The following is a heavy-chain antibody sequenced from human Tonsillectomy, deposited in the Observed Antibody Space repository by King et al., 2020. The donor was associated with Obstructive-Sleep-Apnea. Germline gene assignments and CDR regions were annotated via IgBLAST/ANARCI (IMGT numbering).Heavy chain of an antibody. V-gene: IGHV1-46*01. CDR2: INPSGGST. Sequence: QLVQSGAEVKKPGASVKVSCKASGYTFTSYYMHWVRQAPGQGLEWMGIINPSGGSTSYAQKFQGRVTMTRDTSTSTVYMELSSLRSEDTAVYYCARDEGIAAAGRGPHRYWGQGTLVTVSS. D-gene: IGHD6-13*01. CDR3: ARDEGIAAAGRGPHRY. CDR1: GYTFTSYY. J-gene: IGHJ4*02.